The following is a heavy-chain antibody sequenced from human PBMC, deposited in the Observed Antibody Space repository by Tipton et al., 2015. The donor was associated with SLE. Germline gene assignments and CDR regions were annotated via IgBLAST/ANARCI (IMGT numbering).Heavy chain of an antibody. CDR3: ARLYSSGCPDY. CDR2: ISYDGSNK. V-gene: IGHV3-30-3*01. D-gene: IGHD6-19*01. CDR1: GFTFSSYA. Sequence: RSLRLSCAASGFTFSSYAMHWVRQAPGKGLEWVAVISYDGSNKYYADSVKGRFTISRDNAKNSLYLQMNSLRAEDTAVYYCARLYSSGCPDYWGQGTLVTVSS. J-gene: IGHJ4*02.